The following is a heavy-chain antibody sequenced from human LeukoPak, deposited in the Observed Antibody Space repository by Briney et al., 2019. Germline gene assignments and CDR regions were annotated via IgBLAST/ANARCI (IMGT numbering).Heavy chain of an antibody. CDR2: ISAYNGNT. CDR3: ARDMKRWGHTYDYGKYFDY. V-gene: IGHV1-18*01. Sequence: ASVKVSCKASGYTFTSYGISWVRQAPGQGLEWMGWISAYNGNTNYAQKLQGRVTMTTDTSTSTAYMELRSLRSDDTAVYYCARDMKRWGHTYDYGKYFDYWGQGTLVTVSS. D-gene: IGHD3-10*01. CDR1: GYTFTSYG. J-gene: IGHJ4*02.